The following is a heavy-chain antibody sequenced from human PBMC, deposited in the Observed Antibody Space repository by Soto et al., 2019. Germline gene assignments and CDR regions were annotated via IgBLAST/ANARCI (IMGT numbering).Heavy chain of an antibody. D-gene: IGHD3-22*01. CDR1: GFTFSSYG. Sequence: PGGSLRLSCAASGFTFSSYGMHWVRQAPGKGLEWVAVISYGGSNKYYADSVKGRFTISRDNSKNTLYLQMNSLRAEDTAVYYCANHYDSSGYYYGIDFWGQGTLVTVSS. J-gene: IGHJ4*02. CDR3: ANHYDSSGYYYGIDF. V-gene: IGHV3-30*18. CDR2: ISYGGSNK.